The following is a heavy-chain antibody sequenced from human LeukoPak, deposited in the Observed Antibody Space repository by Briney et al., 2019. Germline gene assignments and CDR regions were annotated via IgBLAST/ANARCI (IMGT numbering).Heavy chain of an antibody. V-gene: IGHV4-34*01. CDR1: GGSISSYY. CDR2: INHSGST. CDR3: ARGLRSSWPKGGYYFDY. D-gene: IGHD6-13*01. J-gene: IGHJ4*02. Sequence: SETLSLTCTVSGGSISSYYWSWIRQPPGKGLEWIGEINHSGSTNYNPSLKSRVTISVDTSKNQFSLKLSSVTAADTAAYYCARGLRSSWPKGGYYFDYWGQGTLVTVSS.